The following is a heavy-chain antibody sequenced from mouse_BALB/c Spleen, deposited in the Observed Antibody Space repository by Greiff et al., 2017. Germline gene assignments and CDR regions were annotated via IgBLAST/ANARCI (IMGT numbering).Heavy chain of an antibody. Sequence: EVKLMESGGGLVQPGGSLRLSCATSGFTFTDYYMSWVRQPPGKALEWLGFIRNKANGYTTEYSASVKGRFTISRDNSQSILYLQMNTLRAEDSATYYCARVYGNCVSYWYFDVWGAGTTVTVSS. V-gene: IGHV7-3*02. J-gene: IGHJ1*01. CDR1: GFTFTDYY. D-gene: IGHD2-1*01. CDR3: ARVYGNCVSYWYFDV. CDR2: IRNKANGYTT.